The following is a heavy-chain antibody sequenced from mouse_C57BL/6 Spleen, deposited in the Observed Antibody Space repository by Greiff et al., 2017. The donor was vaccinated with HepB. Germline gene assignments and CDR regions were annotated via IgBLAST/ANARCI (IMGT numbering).Heavy chain of an antibody. CDR2: IYPRDGST. CDR1: GYTFTDHT. CDR3: AREDDGYYVGYAMDY. J-gene: IGHJ4*01. Sequence: VQLQQSDAELVKPGASVKISCKVSGYTFTDHTIHWMKQRPEQGLEWIGYIYPRDGSTKYNEKFKGKATLTADKSSSTAYMQLNSLPSEDSAVYFCAREDDGYYVGYAMDYWGQGTSVTVSS. V-gene: IGHV1-78*01. D-gene: IGHD2-3*01.